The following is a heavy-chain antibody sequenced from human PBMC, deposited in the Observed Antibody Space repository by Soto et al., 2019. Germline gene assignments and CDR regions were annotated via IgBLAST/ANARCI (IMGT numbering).Heavy chain of an antibody. D-gene: IGHD4-17*01. CDR3: ARGGGGDYVLMYYFDY. Sequence: SETLSLTCTVSGGSISSSSYYWGWIRQPPGKGLEWIGSIYYSGSTYYNPSLKSRVTISVDTSKNQFSLKLSSVTAADTAVYYCARGGGGDYVLMYYFDYWGQGTLVTVSS. J-gene: IGHJ4*02. CDR1: GGSISSSSYY. V-gene: IGHV4-39*01. CDR2: IYYSGST.